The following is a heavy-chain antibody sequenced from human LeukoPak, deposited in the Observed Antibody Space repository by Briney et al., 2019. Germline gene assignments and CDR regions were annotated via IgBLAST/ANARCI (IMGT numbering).Heavy chain of an antibody. CDR3: ASSWYYDFWSGREALY. CDR1: GITIISQG. V-gene: IGHV3-74*01. J-gene: IGHJ4*02. CDR2: IKSDGTRT. Sequence: GGSRRLYCAATGITIISQGRQWVRQAPGNGVVWVSLIKSDGTRTSYADSVKGRFTISRDNAKNTLYLQMNCLGAEDTAVYYCASSWYYDFWSGREALYWGQGTLVTVSS. D-gene: IGHD3-3*01.